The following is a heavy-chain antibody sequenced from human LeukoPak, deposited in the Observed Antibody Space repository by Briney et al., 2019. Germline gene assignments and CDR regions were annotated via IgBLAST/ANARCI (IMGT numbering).Heavy chain of an antibody. J-gene: IGHJ4*02. Sequence: VKPSETLSLTCTVSGGSISSYYWSWIRQPLGKGLEWIAYISDIGSINYNPSLKSRVTISLDTSKNQFSLKLSSVTAADTAVYYCAGHHPRNTVDFWGQGTLVTVSS. CDR2: ISDIGSI. CDR3: AGHHPRNTVDF. D-gene: IGHD2/OR15-2a*01. V-gene: IGHV4-59*08. CDR1: GGSISSYY.